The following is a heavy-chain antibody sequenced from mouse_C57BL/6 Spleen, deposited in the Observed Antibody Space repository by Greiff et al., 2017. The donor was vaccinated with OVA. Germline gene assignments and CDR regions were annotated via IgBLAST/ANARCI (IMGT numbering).Heavy chain of an antibody. D-gene: IGHD1-1*01. CDR1: GFSLTSYG. J-gene: IGHJ3*01. CDR2: IWSGGST. Sequence: VQLQQSGPGLVQPSQSLSITCTVSGFSLTSYGVHWVRQSPGKGLEWLGVIWSGGSTDYNAAFISRLSISKDNSKSQVFFKMNSLQADDTAIYYCARPYGSSAWFAYWGQGTLVTVSA. CDR3: ARPYGSSAWFAY. V-gene: IGHV2-2*01.